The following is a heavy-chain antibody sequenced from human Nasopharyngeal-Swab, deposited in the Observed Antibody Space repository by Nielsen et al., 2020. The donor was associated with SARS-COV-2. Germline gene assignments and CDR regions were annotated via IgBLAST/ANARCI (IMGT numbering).Heavy chain of an antibody. D-gene: IGHD2-21*02. J-gene: IGHJ2*01. Sequence: GESLKISCAASGFTLSSYAMHWVRQAPGKGLEWVAVISYDGSNKYYADSVKGRFTISRDNSKNTLYLQMNSLRAEDTAVYYCARGGLLELGFYWYFDLWGRGTLVTVSS. CDR3: ARGGLLELGFYWYFDL. V-gene: IGHV3-30-3*01. CDR2: ISYDGSNK. CDR1: GFTLSSYA.